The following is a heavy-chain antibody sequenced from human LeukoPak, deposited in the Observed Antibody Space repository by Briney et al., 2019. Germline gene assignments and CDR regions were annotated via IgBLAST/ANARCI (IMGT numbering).Heavy chain of an antibody. D-gene: IGHD6-13*01. CDR2: IWFDGSNT. J-gene: IGHJ3*01. V-gene: IGHV3-33*01. Sequence: GGSLRLSCAASGFIFNNYGMHWVRQAPGKGLEWAAVIWFDGSNTYYADSVKGRFTISRDNSKSTLYLQMNSLRAEDTAVYYCARDLSSSWSPGVWGQGTMVTVSS. CDR3: ARDLSSSWSPGV. CDR1: GFIFNNYG.